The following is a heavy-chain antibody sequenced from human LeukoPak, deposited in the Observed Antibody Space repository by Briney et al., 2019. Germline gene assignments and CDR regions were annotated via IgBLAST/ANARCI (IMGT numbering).Heavy chain of an antibody. V-gene: IGHV4-59*01. CDR2: IYYSGST. Sequence: SETLSLTCTVSGGSISSYYWSWIRQPPGKGLEWIGYIYYSGSTNYNPSLKSRVTISVDTSKNQFSLKLSSVTAADTAVYYCARSVDPRYSGEDWGQGTLVTVSS. CDR1: GGSISSYY. J-gene: IGHJ4*02. D-gene: IGHD5-12*01. CDR3: ARSVDPRYSGED.